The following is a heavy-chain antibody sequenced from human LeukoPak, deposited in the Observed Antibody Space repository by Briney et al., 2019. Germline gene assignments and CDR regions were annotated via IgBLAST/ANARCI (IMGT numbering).Heavy chain of an antibody. J-gene: IGHJ6*02. CDR1: GYTFIDYY. D-gene: IGHD3-10*01. V-gene: IGHV1-2*04. Sequence: ASVKVSCKASGYTFIDYYVHWVRQAPGQGLEWMGWINPNSGATNYARKFQGWVTMTRDTSVSTAYMEVTRLKFDDTAVYYCAITSYSDSGSHYYYYAMDVWGQGTTVTVSS. CDR3: AITSYSDSGSHYYYYAMDV. CDR2: INPNSGAT.